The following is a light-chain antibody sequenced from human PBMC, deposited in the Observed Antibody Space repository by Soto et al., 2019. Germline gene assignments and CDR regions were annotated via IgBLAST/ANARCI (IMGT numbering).Light chain of an antibody. CDR3: QQYATSPYT. V-gene: IGKV3-20*01. J-gene: IGKJ2*01. Sequence: EIVLTQSPGTLSLSPGDRATLSCRASQGVTSSYLAWYQHKSGQAPRLLIFTASTRATGVPDRFSGSGSGTDFTLTISRLDPEDFAVYYCQQYATSPYTFGQGTKLEIK. CDR1: QGVTSSY. CDR2: TAS.